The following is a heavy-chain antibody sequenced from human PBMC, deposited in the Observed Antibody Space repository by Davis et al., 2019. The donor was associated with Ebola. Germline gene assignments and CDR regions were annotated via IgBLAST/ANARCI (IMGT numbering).Heavy chain of an antibody. Sequence: PGGSLRLSCAASGFTFSSYGMHWVRQAPGKGLEWVAVISYDGSNKYYADSVKGRFTISRDNSKNTLYLQMNSLRAEDTAVYYCAKDFSVQLWPRTHYYYGMDVWGQGTTVTVSS. CDR1: GFTFSSYG. J-gene: IGHJ6*02. V-gene: IGHV3-30*18. CDR2: ISYDGSNK. CDR3: AKDFSVQLWPRTHYYYGMDV. D-gene: IGHD5-18*01.